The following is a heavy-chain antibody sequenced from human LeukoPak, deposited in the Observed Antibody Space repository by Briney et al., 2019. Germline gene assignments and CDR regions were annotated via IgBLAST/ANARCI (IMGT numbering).Heavy chain of an antibody. CDR1: GFTFSSCG. Sequence: PGGSLRLSCAASGFTFSSCGMHWVRQAPGKGLEWVAVIWYDGSNKYYADSVRGRFTISRDNSKNTLYLQMNSLRAEDTAVYYCAKDRSEERFFAVDYTNWFDPWGQGTLVTVSS. J-gene: IGHJ5*02. V-gene: IGHV3-33*06. CDR3: AKDRSEERFFAVDYTNWFDP. D-gene: IGHD3-3*01. CDR2: IWYDGSNK.